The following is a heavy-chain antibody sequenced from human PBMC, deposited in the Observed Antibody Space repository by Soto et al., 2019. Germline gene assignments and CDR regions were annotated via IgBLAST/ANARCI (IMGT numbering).Heavy chain of an antibody. Sequence: SETLSLTCAVSGDSINSSHWWNWVRQPPGKGLEWIGQISHSGSTNYNPSLTSRVTISVDKSKNHFSLKVTSVTAADTAVYYCAARNSRRPPRTDTSIDYWGQGTLVTVSS. CDR1: GDSINSSHW. CDR3: AARNSRRPPRTDTSIDY. V-gene: IGHV4-4*02. J-gene: IGHJ4*02. CDR2: ISHSGST. D-gene: IGHD5-18*01.